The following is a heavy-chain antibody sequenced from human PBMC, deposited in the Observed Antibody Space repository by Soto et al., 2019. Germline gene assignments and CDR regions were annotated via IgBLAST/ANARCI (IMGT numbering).Heavy chain of an antibody. CDR2: INAGNGNT. D-gene: IGHD6-13*01. V-gene: IGHV1-3*01. CDR1: GYTFTSYA. J-gene: IGHJ6*02. Sequence: GASVKVSCKASGYTFTSYAMHWVRQAPGQRPEWMGWINAGNGNTKYSQKFQGRVTITRDTSASTAYMELSSLRSEDTAVYYCAFRARYSNPYGMDVWGQGTTVTVSS. CDR3: AFRARYSNPYGMDV.